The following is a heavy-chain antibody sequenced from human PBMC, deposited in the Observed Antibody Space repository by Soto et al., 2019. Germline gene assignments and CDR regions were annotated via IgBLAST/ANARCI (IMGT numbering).Heavy chain of an antibody. V-gene: IGHV1-8*01. CDR2: MNPNSGNT. J-gene: IGHJ4*02. D-gene: IGHD6-19*01. CDR3: ARERAVAGFDY. CDR1: GYTFTSYD. Sequence: QVQLVQSGAEVKKPGASVKVSCKASGYTFTSYDINWLRQATGQGLEWMGWMNPNSGNTGYAQKFQGRVTMTSNTAKNTAYIELSSLRSEDTAVKYWARERAVAGFDYWGQGTLVTVSS.